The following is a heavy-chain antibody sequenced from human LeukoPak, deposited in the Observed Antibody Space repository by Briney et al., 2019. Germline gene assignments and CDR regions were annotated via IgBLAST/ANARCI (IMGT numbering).Heavy chain of an antibody. CDR3: ARVPYYGGNSALDY. CDR2: INHSGST. Sequence: SETLSLTCAVYGGSFSGYYWSWIRQPPGKGLEWIGEINHSGSTNYNPSLKSRVTISVDTSKNQFSLKLSSVTAADTAVYYCARVPYYGGNSALDYWGQGTLVTVSS. D-gene: IGHD4-23*01. CDR1: GGSFSGYY. V-gene: IGHV4-34*01. J-gene: IGHJ4*02.